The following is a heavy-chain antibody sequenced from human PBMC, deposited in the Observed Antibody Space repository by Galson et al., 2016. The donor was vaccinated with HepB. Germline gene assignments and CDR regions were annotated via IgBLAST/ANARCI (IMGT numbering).Heavy chain of an antibody. V-gene: IGHV3-23*01. Sequence: SLRLSCAASGFTFIDYAMTWVRQAPGKGLQWVSTISGSGGNTYYADSVKGRFTISRDNSKDTLYLQVDSLRAEDTAVYYCARVIRFCSDGMCYSDAFDIWGQGTMVTGSS. D-gene: IGHD2-15*01. CDR2: ISGSGGNT. CDR3: ARVIRFCSDGMCYSDAFDI. J-gene: IGHJ3*02. CDR1: GFTFIDYA.